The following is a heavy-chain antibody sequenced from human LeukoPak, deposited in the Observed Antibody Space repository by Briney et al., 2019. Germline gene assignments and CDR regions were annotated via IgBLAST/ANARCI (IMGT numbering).Heavy chain of an antibody. CDR2: IYPGDSDT. Sequence: GESLKISCKGSGYSFTSYWIGWVRQMPGKGLEWMGIIYPGDSDTRYSPSFQGQVTISADKSISTAYLQWSSLKASDTAMYYCARDYGGNSYYYGMDVWGQGTTVTVSS. V-gene: IGHV5-51*01. CDR1: GYSFTSYW. D-gene: IGHD4-17*01. J-gene: IGHJ6*02. CDR3: ARDYGGNSYYYGMDV.